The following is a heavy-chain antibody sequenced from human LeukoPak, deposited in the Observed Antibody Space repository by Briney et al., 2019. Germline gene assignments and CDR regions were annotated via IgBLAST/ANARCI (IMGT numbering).Heavy chain of an antibody. CDR1: GFTFSSYV. J-gene: IGHJ4*02. CDR2: INHNGKTI. Sequence: PGGSLRLSCAASGFTFSSYVMSWVRQAPGKGLEWVSYINHNGKTIYYADSVKGRFTISRDNSKNTLYLQMNSLRAEDTAVYYCAKAPIRFLGPRYYFDYWGQGTLVTVSS. V-gene: IGHV3-23*01. D-gene: IGHD3-3*01. CDR3: AKAPIRFLGPRYYFDY.